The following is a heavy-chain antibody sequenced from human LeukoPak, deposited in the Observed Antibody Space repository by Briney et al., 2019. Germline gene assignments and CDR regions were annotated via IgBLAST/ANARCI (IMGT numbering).Heavy chain of an antibody. Sequence: SETLSLTCTVSGGSINGYYWTWIRLPPGKELEWIGYMYYSRSTNYNPSLKSRVTMSVDTPKNQFSLKLSSVTAADTAVYYCARRATSGSPYYLDYWGQGTLVTVSS. CDR3: ARRATSGSPYYLDY. CDR2: MYYSRST. CDR1: GGSINGYY. D-gene: IGHD3-10*01. J-gene: IGHJ4*02. V-gene: IGHV4-59*01.